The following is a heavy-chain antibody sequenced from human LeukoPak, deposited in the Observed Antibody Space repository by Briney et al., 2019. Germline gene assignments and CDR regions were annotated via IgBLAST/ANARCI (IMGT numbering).Heavy chain of an antibody. Sequence: PGGSLRLSCAASGFTFSSYGMHWVRQAPGKGLEWVAVIWYDGSNKYYADSVKGRFTISRDNSKNTLYLQMNSLRAEDTAVYYCASSVVDAGSSWQRGYYYYGMDVWGQGTTVTVSS. CDR1: GFTFSSYG. CDR2: IWYDGSNK. D-gene: IGHD6-13*01. V-gene: IGHV3-33*01. CDR3: ASSVVDAGSSWQRGYYYYGMDV. J-gene: IGHJ6*02.